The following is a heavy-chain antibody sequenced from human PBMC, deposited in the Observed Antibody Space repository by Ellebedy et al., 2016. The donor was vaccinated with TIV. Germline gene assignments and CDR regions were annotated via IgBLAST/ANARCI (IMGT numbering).Heavy chain of an antibody. J-gene: IGHJ4*02. V-gene: IGHV3-33*01. CDR3: ARDDEYRFDY. Sequence: GESLKISCAASGFTFSNYGMYWVRQAPGKGLEWVAIIWYDGSNEYYADSVKGRFTISRDNSKNTLYLQMNSLRAEDSAVYYCARDDEYRFDYWGQGTQVTVSA. D-gene: IGHD2/OR15-2a*01. CDR2: IWYDGSNE. CDR1: GFTFSNYG.